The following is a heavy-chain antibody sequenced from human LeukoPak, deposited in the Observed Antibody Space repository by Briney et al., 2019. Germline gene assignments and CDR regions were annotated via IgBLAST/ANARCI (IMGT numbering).Heavy chain of an antibody. CDR3: ARHPILVAGGYYFDY. D-gene: IGHD6-19*01. J-gene: IGHJ4*02. CDR2: IYYNAGS. V-gene: IGHV4-59*08. CDR1: GASISRYY. Sequence: SETLSLTCTVSGASISRYYWSWIRQSPERGLEWIGYIYYNAGSNYNPSLKSRVTISVDTSKNQFSLKLSSVTAADTAMYYCARHPILVAGGYYFDYWGQGTLVTVSS.